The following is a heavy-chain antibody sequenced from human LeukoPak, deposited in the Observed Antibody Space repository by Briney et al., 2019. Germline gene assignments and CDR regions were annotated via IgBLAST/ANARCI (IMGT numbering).Heavy chain of an antibody. J-gene: IGHJ4*02. CDR2: IDQDGSEQ. CDR3: PSGAGCESGY. Sequence: GGSLRLSCAVSGSTSSRNFRSWVRQTPEKGLEWVANIDQDGSEQNYVYSVKGGFTISRDNAKNSLFLQMNSLTAQDTAIYYCPSGAGCESGYWGQGTLVTVSS. CDR1: GSTSSRNF. D-gene: IGHD1-26*01. V-gene: IGHV3-7*01.